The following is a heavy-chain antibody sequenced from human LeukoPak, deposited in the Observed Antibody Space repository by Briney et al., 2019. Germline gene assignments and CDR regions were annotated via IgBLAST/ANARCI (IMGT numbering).Heavy chain of an antibody. D-gene: IGHD3-22*01. CDR3: ASPSSGQSFDI. CDR2: MYSGGTT. J-gene: IGHJ3*02. V-gene: IGHV3-53*01. Sequence: PGGSLRLSWAASGFTVSNNYMNWVRQAPGKGLEWVSVMYSGGTTYYADSVKGRFSISRDKSKHTVFLQMSSLKAEDTAVYYCASPSSGQSFDIWGQGTTVTVSS. CDR1: GFTVSNNY.